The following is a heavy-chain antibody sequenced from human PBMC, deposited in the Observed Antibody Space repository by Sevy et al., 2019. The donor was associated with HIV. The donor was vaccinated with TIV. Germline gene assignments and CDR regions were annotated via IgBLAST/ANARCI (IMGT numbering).Heavy chain of an antibody. CDR3: ARVIAAAGYYYYYGIDV. J-gene: IGHJ6*02. CDR2: ISYDGSKK. CDR1: GFTFSSYA. V-gene: IGHV3-30*04. D-gene: IGHD6-13*01. Sequence: GGSLRFSCAASGFTFSSYAMHWVRQAPGKGLEWVAVISYDGSKKYYADSVKGRFTISRDNSKNTLYLQMNSLRAEDTAVYYCARVIAAAGYYYYYGIDVRGQGTTVTVSS.